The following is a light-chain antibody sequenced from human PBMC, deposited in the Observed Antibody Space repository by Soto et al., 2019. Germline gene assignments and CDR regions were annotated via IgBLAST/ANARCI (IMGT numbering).Light chain of an antibody. CDR3: SSYTSSSPCV. J-gene: IGLJ1*01. CDR2: EVS. Sequence: SVLTQPASVSGSPGQSITISCTGTSRDVGGYKYVSWYQQHPGKAPKLMIYEVSYRPSGVSNRFSGSKSGNTASLTISGLQAEDEADYYCSSYTSSSPCVFGTGTKVTVL. CDR1: SRDVGGYKY. V-gene: IGLV2-14*01.